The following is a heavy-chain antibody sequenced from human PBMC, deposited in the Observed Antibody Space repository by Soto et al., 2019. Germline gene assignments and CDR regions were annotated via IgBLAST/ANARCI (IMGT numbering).Heavy chain of an antibody. CDR1: GDSSISGPYY. Sequence: QVQLQESGPGLVKPSQTLALTCTVSGDSSISGPYYWSWIRQLPGKGLEYIGYIYYTGTAYHNPYLKSRLNISIDTTKDQFSLMFTSVTAADTGVYFCARGLSPAFRGLFYFDSWGQGTLVTVSS. J-gene: IGHJ4*02. V-gene: IGHV4-30-4*01. CDR3: ARGLSPAFRGLFYFDS. D-gene: IGHD3-16*01. CDR2: IYYTGTA.